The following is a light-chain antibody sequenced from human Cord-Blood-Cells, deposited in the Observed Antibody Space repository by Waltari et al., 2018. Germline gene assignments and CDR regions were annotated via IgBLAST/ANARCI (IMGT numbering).Light chain of an antibody. V-gene: IGKV1-5*03. CDR3: QQYNSYPKYT. Sequence: DIQMTQSPSTLSASVGDRVPLTCRASQSISSWLAWYQQKPGKAPKLLIYKASSLESGVPSRFSGSGSGTEFTLTISSLQPDDFATYYCQQYNSYPKYTFGQGTKLEIK. CDR2: KAS. CDR1: QSISSW. J-gene: IGKJ2*01.